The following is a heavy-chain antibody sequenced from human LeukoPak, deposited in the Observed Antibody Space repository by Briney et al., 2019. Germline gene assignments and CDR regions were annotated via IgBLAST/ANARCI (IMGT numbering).Heavy chain of an antibody. J-gene: IGHJ6*03. CDR3: ARGPYSSGWYNYYYYYMDV. Sequence: SGGSLRLSCAASGFTFSSYSMNWVRQAPGKGLEWVSSISSSSYIYYADSVKGRFTISRDNAKNSLYLQMNSLRAEDTAVYYCARGPYSSGWYNYYYYYMDVWGKGTTVTVSS. CDR2: ISSSSYI. V-gene: IGHV3-21*01. CDR1: GFTFSSYS. D-gene: IGHD6-19*01.